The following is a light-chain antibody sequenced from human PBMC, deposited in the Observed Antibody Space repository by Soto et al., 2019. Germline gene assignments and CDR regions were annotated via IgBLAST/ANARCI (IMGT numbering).Light chain of an antibody. J-gene: IGKJ1*01. CDR1: QSVSTS. Sequence: IVLTQSPATLSLSPGERAALSCRASQSVSTSLAWYQHKPGQAPRLIIYDASKRAPGIPARFSGSGSGTDFTLTFSSPEPEGFAVYYCQVRDVWPTFGQGTKV. CDR2: DAS. V-gene: IGKV3-11*01. CDR3: QVRDVWPT.